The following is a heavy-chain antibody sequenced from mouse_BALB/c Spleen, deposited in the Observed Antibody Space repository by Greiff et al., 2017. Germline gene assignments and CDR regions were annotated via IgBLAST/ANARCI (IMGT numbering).Heavy chain of an antibody. Sequence: VQLQQSGAELAKPGASVKMSCKASGYTFTSYWMHWVKQRPGQGLEWIGYINPSTGYTEYNQKFKDKATLTADKSSSTAYMQLSSLTSEDSAVYYCALTGTDYFDYWGQGTTLTVSS. J-gene: IGHJ2*01. CDR3: ALTGTDYFDY. D-gene: IGHD4-1*01. V-gene: IGHV1-7*01. CDR1: GYTFTSYW. CDR2: INPSTGYT.